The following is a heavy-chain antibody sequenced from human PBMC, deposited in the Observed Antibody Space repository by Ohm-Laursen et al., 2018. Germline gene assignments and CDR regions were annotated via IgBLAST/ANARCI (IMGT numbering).Heavy chain of an antibody. Sequence: TLSLTCTVSGGSISSYYWGWIRQPPGKGLEWIGSIYYTGSTYFNPSLQSRVTISVDTSKNQFSLNLSSMTAADTAMYYCARKTDWNHYYFDYWGQGTLVTVSS. CDR3: ARKTDWNHYYFDY. CDR2: IYYTGST. J-gene: IGHJ4*02. V-gene: IGHV4-39*01. CDR1: GGSISSYY. D-gene: IGHD1-1*01.